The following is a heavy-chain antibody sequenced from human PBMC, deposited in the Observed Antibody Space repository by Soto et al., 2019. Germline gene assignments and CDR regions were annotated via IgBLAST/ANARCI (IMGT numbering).Heavy chain of an antibody. D-gene: IGHD2-15*01. Sequence: GESLKISCKGSGYSFTSYWISWVRQMPGKGLEWMGRIDPSDSYTNYSPSFQGHVTISADKSISTAYLQWSSLKASDTAMYYCARSRTATHCSGGSCYHYGMDVWGQRTTVTVSS. V-gene: IGHV5-10-1*01. CDR2: IDPSDSYT. CDR1: GYSFTSYW. J-gene: IGHJ6*02. CDR3: ARSRTATHCSGGSCYHYGMDV.